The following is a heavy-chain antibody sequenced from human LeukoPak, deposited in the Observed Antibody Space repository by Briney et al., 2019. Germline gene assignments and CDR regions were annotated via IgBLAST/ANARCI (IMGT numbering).Heavy chain of an antibody. J-gene: IGHJ6*03. CDR3: ARLHYGGNYGYYYYYMDV. CDR2: IYHSGST. Sequence: PSETLSLTCTVSGYSISSGYYWGWIRPPPGKGLEWIGSIYHSGSTYYNPSLKSRVTISVDTSKNQFSLKLSSVTAADTAVYYCARLHYGGNYGYYYYYMDVWGKGTTVTISS. V-gene: IGHV4-38-2*02. CDR1: GYSISSGYY. D-gene: IGHD4-23*01.